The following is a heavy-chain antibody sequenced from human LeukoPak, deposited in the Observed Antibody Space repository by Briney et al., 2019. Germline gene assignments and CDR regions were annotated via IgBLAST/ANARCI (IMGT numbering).Heavy chain of an antibody. V-gene: IGHV3-30*04. J-gene: IGHJ4*02. D-gene: IGHD2-15*01. CDR1: GFTFSTYA. CDR2: ISSDGSNK. CDR3: ASGPYCRGGTCYLPFDY. Sequence: SGRSLRLSCAASGFTFSTYAMHWVRQAPGKGLEWVAVISSDGSNKYYGDSVKDRFTISRDNSRNTLYVQMNSLRAEDTAVYYCASGPYCRGGTCYLPFDYWGQGTLVTVSS.